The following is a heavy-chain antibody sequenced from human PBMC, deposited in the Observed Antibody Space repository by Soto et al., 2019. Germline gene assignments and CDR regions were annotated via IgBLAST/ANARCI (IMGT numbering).Heavy chain of an antibody. CDR1: GVPFSSYA. Sequence: PXGSLILSCAAAGVPFSSYAMSWVRQAPGRGLEWVSGISGSGAYTYYADSVKGRFTISRDNSKNTLYLQMNSLRADDTAVYYSVVRGGTRNWVDPWGQGTLVTVS. D-gene: IGHD3-10*01. V-gene: IGHV3-23*01. CDR3: VVRGGTRNWVDP. CDR2: ISGSGAYT. J-gene: IGHJ5*02.